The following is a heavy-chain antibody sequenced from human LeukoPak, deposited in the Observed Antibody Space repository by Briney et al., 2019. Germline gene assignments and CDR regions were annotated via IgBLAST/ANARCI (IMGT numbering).Heavy chain of an antibody. V-gene: IGHV3-23*01. J-gene: IGHJ4*02. CDR3: ARVSYGDYKAYFDY. Sequence: GGSLRLSSAASGFPLSSYAMSWVRQGPGKRLEWVAATSSSDPGTYHADSVRGRFTISRDNSRNTLYLQMNRVRVEDAAVYYCARVSYGDYKAYFDYWGQGTLVTVSS. D-gene: IGHD4-17*01. CDR1: GFPLSSYA. CDR2: TSSSDPGT.